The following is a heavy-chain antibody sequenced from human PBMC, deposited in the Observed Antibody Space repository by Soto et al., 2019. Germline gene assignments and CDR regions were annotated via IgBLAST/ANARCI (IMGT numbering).Heavy chain of an antibody. V-gene: IGHV1-69*01. Sequence: QVPLVQSGAEVKKPGSSVTVSCKASGGTFSSYAIHWVRQAPGQGLEWMGGIIPMYGPAKYAQRFQGRVTITADESTTTVYVEVTSLTSQDTAVYYCARVTSMVRGVIDNWFDPWGHGTLVTVSS. CDR1: GGTFSSYA. CDR3: ARVTSMVRGVIDNWFDP. J-gene: IGHJ5*02. D-gene: IGHD3-10*01. CDR2: IIPMYGPA.